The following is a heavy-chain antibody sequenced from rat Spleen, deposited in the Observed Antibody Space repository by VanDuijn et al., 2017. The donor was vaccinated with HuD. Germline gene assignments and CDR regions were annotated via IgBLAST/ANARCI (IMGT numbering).Heavy chain of an antibody. CDR2: ISTSGGST. D-gene: IGHD1-1*01. Sequence: EVQLVESGGGLVQPGRSMKLSCAASGFTFSSFPMAWVRQAPTKGLEWVATISTSGGSTYYRDSVKGRFTISRDNAKSTLYLQMNSLRSEDTATYYCTRGAITTFDYWGQGVMVTVSS. CDR1: GFTFSSFP. V-gene: IGHV5-46*01. J-gene: IGHJ2*01. CDR3: TRGAITTFDY.